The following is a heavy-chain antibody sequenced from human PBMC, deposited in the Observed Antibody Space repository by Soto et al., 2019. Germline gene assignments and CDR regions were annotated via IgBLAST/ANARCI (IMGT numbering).Heavy chain of an antibody. J-gene: IGHJ4*02. CDR1: GYTFRVYW. V-gene: IGHV5-51*01. Sequence: GESLKISCKGPGYTFRVYWSGWVRQMPGKGLEWMGNHYPDDSDTSNNPSFDGRVPVSADKSTNPASLQWSSLKASDTAIYYCVRQLGNSAMLIIDSWGQGTPVPVSS. D-gene: IGHD3-16*01. CDR3: VRQLGNSAMLIIDS. CDR2: HYPDDSDT.